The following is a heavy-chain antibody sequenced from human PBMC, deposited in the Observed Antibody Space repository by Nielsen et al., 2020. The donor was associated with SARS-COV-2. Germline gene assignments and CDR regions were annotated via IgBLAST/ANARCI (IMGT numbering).Heavy chain of an antibody. Sequence: GESLKISCAASGFTVSSNYMSWVRQAPGKGLEWVSVIYSGGSTYYADSVKGRFTISRDNSKNTLYLQMNSLRAEDTAVYYCAREEYYYGSGSRGGVGYWGQGTLVTVSS. V-gene: IGHV3-53*01. CDR1: GFTVSSNY. D-gene: IGHD3-10*01. CDR2: IYSGGST. J-gene: IGHJ4*02. CDR3: AREEYYYGSGSRGGVGY.